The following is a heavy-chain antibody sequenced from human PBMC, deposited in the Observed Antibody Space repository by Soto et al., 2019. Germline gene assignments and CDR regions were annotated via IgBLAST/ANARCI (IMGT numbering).Heavy chain of an antibody. CDR2: ISPYSGNT. CDR1: GYIFVNYG. V-gene: IGHV1-18*01. D-gene: IGHD3-16*01. J-gene: IGHJ6*02. Sequence: QVQLVQSGAEVRKPGSSVKVSCKASGYIFVNYGIAWVRQAPGQGLEWMGSISPYSGNTHYASKVQGRLTMTTDTPTSTAYMDLGSLTTHAPAVYYGAMVNNYVTPTPQDVWAPGTTVTVSS. CDR3: AMVNNYVTPTPQDV.